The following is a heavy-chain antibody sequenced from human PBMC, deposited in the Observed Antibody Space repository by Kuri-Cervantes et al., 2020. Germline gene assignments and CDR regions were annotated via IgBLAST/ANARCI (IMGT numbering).Heavy chain of an antibody. D-gene: IGHD6-13*01. CDR2: IGTAGDT. J-gene: IGHJ4*02. CDR3: ATLPQQLETDY. Sequence: GESLKISCAASGFTFSSYDMHWVRQATGKGLEWVSAIGTAGDTYYPGSVKGRFTISRENAENSLYLQMNSLRAGDTAVYYCATLPQQLETDYWGQGTLVTVSS. CDR1: GFTFSSYD. V-gene: IGHV3-13*01.